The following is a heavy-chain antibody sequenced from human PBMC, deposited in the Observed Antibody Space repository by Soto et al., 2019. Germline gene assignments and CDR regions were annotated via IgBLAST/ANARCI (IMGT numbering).Heavy chain of an antibody. J-gene: IGHJ3*02. CDR3: ARMWLRDTVVVAATLDAFDI. V-gene: IGHV2-70*11. CDR2: IDWDDDK. Sequence: SGPTLVNPTQTLTLTCTFSGFSLSTSGMCVSWIRQPPGKAPEWLARIDWDDDKYYSTSLKTRLTISKDTSKNQVVLTMTNMDPVDTATYYCARMWLRDTVVVAATLDAFDIWGQGTMVTVS. D-gene: IGHD2-15*01. CDR1: GFSLSTSGMC.